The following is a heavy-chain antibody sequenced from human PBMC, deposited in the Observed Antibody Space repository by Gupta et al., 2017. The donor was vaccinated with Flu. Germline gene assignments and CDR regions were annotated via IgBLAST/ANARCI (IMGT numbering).Heavy chain of an antibody. CDR3: ARRIFYGRTFDY. Sequence: SNTYYNWGWIRQPPGKGLEWIGSINSGGTTHYNPSLKSRVTISLDTSKNQFSLKLTSVTAADTAVYYCARRIFYGRTFDYWGQGTLVAVSS. CDR1: SNTYYN. J-gene: IGHJ4*02. CDR2: INSGGTT. D-gene: IGHD1-26*01. V-gene: IGHV4-39*01.